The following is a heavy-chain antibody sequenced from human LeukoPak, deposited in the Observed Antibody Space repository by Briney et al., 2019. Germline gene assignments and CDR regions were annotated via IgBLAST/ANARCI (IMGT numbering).Heavy chain of an antibody. CDR2: IHPGRGDT. Sequence: ASVKVSCKALGYTFTDHYFRWLRQAPGQGIEWMGWIHPGRGDTNIAQKFQGRVSLTRDMSISTAYMELSRLTSDDTAVYYCARDHNWGPDYWGQGTLVSVSS. CDR3: ARDHNWGPDY. J-gene: IGHJ4*02. V-gene: IGHV1-2*02. D-gene: IGHD7-27*01. CDR1: GYTFTDHY.